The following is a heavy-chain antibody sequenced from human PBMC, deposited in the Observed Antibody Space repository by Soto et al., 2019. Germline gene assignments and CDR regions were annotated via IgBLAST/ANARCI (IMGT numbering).Heavy chain of an antibody. V-gene: IGHV3-74*01. CDR3: ARDLWIQLWLSPRMTSAGYYYYGMDV. CDR1: GFTFSSYW. CDR2: INSDGSST. J-gene: IGHJ6*02. Sequence: GGSLRLSCAASGFTFSSYWMHWVRQAPGKGLVWVSRINSDGSSTSYADSVKGRFTISRDNAKNTLYLQMNSLRAEDTAVYYCARDLWIQLWLSPRMTSAGYYYYGMDVWGQGTTVTVSS. D-gene: IGHD5-18*01.